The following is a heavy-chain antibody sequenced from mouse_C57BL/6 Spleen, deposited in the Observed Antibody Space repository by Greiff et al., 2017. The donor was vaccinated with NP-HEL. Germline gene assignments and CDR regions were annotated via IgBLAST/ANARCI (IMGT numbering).Heavy chain of an antibody. Sequence: QVQLKQSGAELARPGASVKMSCKASGYTFTSYTMHWVKQRPGQGLEWIGYINPSSGYTKYNQKFKDKATLTADKSSSTAYMQLSSLTSEDSAVYYCARGDYGSNYYFDYWGQGTTLTVSS. CDR2: INPSSGYT. J-gene: IGHJ2*01. CDR3: ARGDYGSNYYFDY. CDR1: GYTFTSYT. D-gene: IGHD1-1*01. V-gene: IGHV1-4*01.